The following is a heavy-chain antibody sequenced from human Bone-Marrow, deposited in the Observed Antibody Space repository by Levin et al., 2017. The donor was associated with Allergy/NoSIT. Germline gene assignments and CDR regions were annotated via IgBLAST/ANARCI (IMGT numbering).Heavy chain of an antibody. CDR2: ISYHGSKN. J-gene: IGHJ6*02. CDR3: AKDHGVDTGFTFRHYYGMGV. CDR1: GFTFSTYG. V-gene: IGHV3-30*18. D-gene: IGHD5-18*01. Sequence: GESLKISCAGSGFTFSTYGMHWVRRAPGKGLEWLAVISYHGSKNYYADSVTGRFTISRDNSKNTVYLQMNSLRVEDTAVYYCAKDHGVDTGFTFRHYYGMGVWGQGTTVTVSS.